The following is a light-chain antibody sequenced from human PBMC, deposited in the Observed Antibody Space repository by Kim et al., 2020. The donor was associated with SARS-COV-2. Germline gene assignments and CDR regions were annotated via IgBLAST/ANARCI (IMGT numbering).Light chain of an antibody. CDR2: RAS. CDR3: QQYNTYPWT. CDR1: QSISSW. Sequence: ASLGDRVTITCRASQSISSWLAWYQQRQGKAPKVLIYRASDLEGGVPSRFSGRVSGTEFTLTISSLQPDDFATYYCQQYNTYPWTFGQGTKVDIK. J-gene: IGKJ1*01. V-gene: IGKV1-5*03.